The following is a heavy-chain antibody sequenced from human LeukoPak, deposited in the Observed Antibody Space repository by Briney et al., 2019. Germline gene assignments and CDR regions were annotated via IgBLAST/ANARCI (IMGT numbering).Heavy chain of an antibody. Sequence: SETLSLTCTVPGGSISSYYWSWIRQPPGKGLEWIGYIYYSGSTNYNPSLKSRVTISVDTSKNQFSLKLSSVTAADTAVYYCARAVDTAMVFDYWGQGTLVTVSS. CDR3: ARAVDTAMVFDY. CDR1: GGSISSYY. V-gene: IGHV4-59*01. J-gene: IGHJ4*02. CDR2: IYYSGST. D-gene: IGHD5-18*01.